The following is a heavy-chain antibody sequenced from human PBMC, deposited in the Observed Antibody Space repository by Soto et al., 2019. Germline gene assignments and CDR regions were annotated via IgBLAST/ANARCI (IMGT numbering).Heavy chain of an antibody. V-gene: IGHV3-9*01. CDR2: INWSGGSS. CDR1: GFTFDDFA. J-gene: IGHJ3*02. Sequence: LRLSCAASGFTFDDFAMHWVRQAPGRGLEWVSGINWSGGSSGYSDSVKGRFTISRDNAKNSLYLEMNSLRVEDTALFYCVKANDQQLVEGGPFDMWGQGTMVTVSS. D-gene: IGHD6-13*01. CDR3: VKANDQQLVEGGPFDM.